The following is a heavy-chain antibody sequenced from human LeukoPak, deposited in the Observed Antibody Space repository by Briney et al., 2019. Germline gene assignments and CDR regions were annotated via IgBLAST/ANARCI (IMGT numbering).Heavy chain of an antibody. CDR2: ISYDGSNK. CDR3: AKETASYYYDSSSNDY. Sequence: GGSLRLSCAASGFTFSSYGMHWVRQAPVKGLEWVAVISYDGSNKYYADSVKGRFTISRDNSKNTLYLQMNSLRAEDTAVYYCAKETASYYYDSSSNDYWGQGTLVTVSS. V-gene: IGHV3-30*18. D-gene: IGHD3-22*01. J-gene: IGHJ4*02. CDR1: GFTFSSYG.